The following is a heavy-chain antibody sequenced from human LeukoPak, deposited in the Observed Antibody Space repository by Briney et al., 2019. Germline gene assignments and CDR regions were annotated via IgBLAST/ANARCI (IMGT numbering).Heavy chain of an antibody. V-gene: IGHV1-18*01. D-gene: IGHD6-19*01. CDR3: ARDGVRYSSGWTPFDY. Sequence: ASVKVSCKASGYTFTSYGISWVREATGQGLERVGGMSSYNGNTYYAQKLQGRVTMTTDTSTSTAYMELRSLRSDDTAVYYCARDGVRYSSGWTPFDYWGQGTLVTVSS. CDR2: MSSYNGNT. CDR1: GYTFTSYG. J-gene: IGHJ4*02.